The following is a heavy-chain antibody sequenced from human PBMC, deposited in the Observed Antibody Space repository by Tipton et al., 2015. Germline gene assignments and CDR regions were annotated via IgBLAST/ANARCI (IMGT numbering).Heavy chain of an antibody. D-gene: IGHD3-9*01. CDR3: ACHDYDLLTRDYQTVDY. V-gene: IGHV4-38-2*01. J-gene: IGHJ4*02. CDR2: ISHSGKT. CDR1: AYSISSDYY. Sequence: GLVKPSETLSLTCAVSAYSISSDYYWGWIRQPPGKGLEWIGAISHSGKTYSNPSLKSRVTISADTSKNQFSLRLTSVTAADTAVYYCACHDYDLLTRDYQTVDYWGQGTRVTVSS.